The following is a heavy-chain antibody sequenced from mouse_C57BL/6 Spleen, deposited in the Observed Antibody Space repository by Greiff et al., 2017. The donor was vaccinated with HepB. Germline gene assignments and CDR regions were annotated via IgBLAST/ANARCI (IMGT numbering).Heavy chain of an antibody. V-gene: IGHV7-1*01. Sequence: EVKLVESGGGLVQSGRSLRLSCATSGFTFSDFYMECVRQAPGKGLEWIAASRNKANDYTTEYSASVKGRFIVSRDTSQSILYLQMNALRAEDTAIYYCARDAGYGSSYVWYFDVWGTGTTVTVSS. CDR1: GFTFSDFY. CDR2: SRNKANDYTT. CDR3: ARDAGYGSSYVWYFDV. D-gene: IGHD1-1*01. J-gene: IGHJ1*03.